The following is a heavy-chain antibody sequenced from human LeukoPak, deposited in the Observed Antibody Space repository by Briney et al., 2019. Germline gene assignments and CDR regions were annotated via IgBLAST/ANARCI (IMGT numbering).Heavy chain of an antibody. J-gene: IGHJ4*02. Sequence: PGGSLRLSCAASGFTFSSYSMNWVHQAPGKGLEWVSSISSSGSTIYYADSVKGRFTISRDNAKNSLYLQMNSLRAEDTAVYYCARVTANTAMVRALDYWGQGTLVTVSS. CDR2: ISSSGSTI. CDR3: ARVTANTAMVRALDY. D-gene: IGHD5-18*01. CDR1: GFTFSSYS. V-gene: IGHV3-48*04.